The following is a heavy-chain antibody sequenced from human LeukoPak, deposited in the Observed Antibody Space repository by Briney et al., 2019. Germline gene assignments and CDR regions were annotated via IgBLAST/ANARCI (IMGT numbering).Heavy chain of an antibody. CDR3: SSGSYSSPFDY. CDR2: INHSGST. V-gene: IGHV4-34*01. D-gene: IGHD1-26*01. J-gene: IGHJ4*02. Sequence: SETLSLTCAVYGGSFSGYYWSWIRQPPGKGLEWIGEINHSGSTNYNPSHKSRVTISVDTSKNQFPLKLSSVTAADTAVYYCSSGSYSSPFDYWGQGTLVTVSS. CDR1: GGSFSGYY.